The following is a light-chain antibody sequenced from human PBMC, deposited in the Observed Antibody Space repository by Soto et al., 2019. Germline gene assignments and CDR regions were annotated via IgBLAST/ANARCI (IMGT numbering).Light chain of an antibody. J-gene: IGLJ1*01. Sequence: QSVLTQPPSVSGTPGQRVNISCSGSSSNIGRDYVYWYQQFPGPDPKLPIYRGNQRPSGVPDRFSGSKSGTSASLAISVLRSDDESDYYCVAWDDSLSGYVFGTGTKLTVL. V-gene: IGLV1-47*01. CDR2: RGN. CDR3: VAWDDSLSGYV. CDR1: SSNIGRDY.